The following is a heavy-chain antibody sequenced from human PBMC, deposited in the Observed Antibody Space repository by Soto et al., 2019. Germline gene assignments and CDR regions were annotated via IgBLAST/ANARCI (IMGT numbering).Heavy chain of an antibody. V-gene: IGHV3-23*01. Sequence: EVQLLESGGGLVQPGGSLRLSCAASGFTFSSYAMSWVRQAPGKGLEWVSAISGSGGSTYYADSVKGRFTISRDNSKNTLYLQMNSLRAEDTAVYYWAKDPAGSGSSWYGGIDYWGQGTLVTVSS. J-gene: IGHJ4*02. CDR2: ISGSGGST. CDR1: GFTFSSYA. CDR3: AKDPAGSGSSWYGGIDY. D-gene: IGHD6-13*01.